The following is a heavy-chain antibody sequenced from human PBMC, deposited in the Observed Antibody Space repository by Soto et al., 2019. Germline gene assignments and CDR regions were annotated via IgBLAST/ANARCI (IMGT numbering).Heavy chain of an antibody. D-gene: IGHD1-1*01. V-gene: IGHV1-18*01. J-gene: IGHJ6*02. CDR1: GYTFTSYG. Sequence: QVQLVQSGAEVKKPGASVKVSCKASGYTFTSYGISWVRQAPGQGLEWMGWISAYNGNTNYAQKLQGRVTMTTDTSTSTAYMELRSLRSDDTAVYYCARASLSANLYYYDGMDVWGQGTTVTVSS. CDR3: ARASLSANLYYYDGMDV. CDR2: ISAYNGNT.